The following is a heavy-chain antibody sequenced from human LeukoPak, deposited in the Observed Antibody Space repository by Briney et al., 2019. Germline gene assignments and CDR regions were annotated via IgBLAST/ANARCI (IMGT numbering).Heavy chain of an antibody. V-gene: IGHV1-2*02. D-gene: IGHD1-14*01. CDR1: GYTFTNYY. J-gene: IGHJ4*02. CDR2: INPTSGAT. CDR3: ARDNLRFFDY. Sequence: ASVKVSCKPSGYTFTNYYIHWVRQTPGQGLEWRGWINPTSGATNYAQRFQGRVTMTRDTSIRTAYMELSSLRSDDTAVYYCARDNLRFFDYWGQGTLVTVSS.